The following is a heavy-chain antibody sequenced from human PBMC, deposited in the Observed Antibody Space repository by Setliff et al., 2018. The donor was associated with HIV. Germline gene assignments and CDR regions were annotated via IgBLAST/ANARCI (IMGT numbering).Heavy chain of an antibody. CDR3: ARGTVSTSYYYYMDV. D-gene: IGHD4-4*01. CDR2: MYYSGST. CDR1: GGSMSSYY. V-gene: IGHV4-59*01. J-gene: IGHJ6*03. Sequence: LSLTCTASGGSMSSYYWSWIRQPPGKGLEWIGYMYYSGSTNYNPSLKSRVTISLDTSKNQFSLKVNSVTAADTAKYFCARGTVSTSYYYYMDVWGKGTTVTVSS.